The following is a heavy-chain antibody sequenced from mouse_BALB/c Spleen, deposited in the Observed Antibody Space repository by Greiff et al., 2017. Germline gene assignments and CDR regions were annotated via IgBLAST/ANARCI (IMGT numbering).Heavy chain of an antibody. CDR1: GFNIKDTY. J-gene: IGHJ1*01. D-gene: IGHD1-3*01. Sequence: VQLQQSGAELVKPGASVKLSCTASGFNIKDTYMHWVKQRPEQGLEWIGWIDPENGNTIYDPKFQGKASITADTSSNTAYLQLSSLTSEDTAVYYCARARGTKVWYFDVWGAGTTVTVSS. V-gene: IGHV14-3*02. CDR2: IDPENGNT. CDR3: ARARGTKVWYFDV.